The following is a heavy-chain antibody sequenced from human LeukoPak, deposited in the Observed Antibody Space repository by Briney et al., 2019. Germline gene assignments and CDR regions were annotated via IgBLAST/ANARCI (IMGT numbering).Heavy chain of an antibody. CDR3: ARGPPPPIVVVTATYYFDY. D-gene: IGHD2-21*02. V-gene: IGHV4-39*01. CDR2: IYYSGST. CDR1: GGSISSSSYY. J-gene: IGHJ4*02. Sequence: SETLSLTCTVSGGSISSSSYYWGWIRQPPGKGLEWIGSIYYSGSTYYNPSLKSRVTISVDTSKNQFSLKLSSVTAADTAVYYCARGPPPPIVVVTATYYFDYWGQGTLVTVSS.